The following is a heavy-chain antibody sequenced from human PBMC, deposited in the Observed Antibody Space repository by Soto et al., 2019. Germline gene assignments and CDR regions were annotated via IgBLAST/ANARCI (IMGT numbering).Heavy chain of an antibody. J-gene: IGHJ4*02. CDR3: ARGPTVTTCDY. V-gene: IGHV3-33*01. CDR1: GFTFSSYG. CDR2: IWYDGSNK. D-gene: IGHD4-17*01. Sequence: GGSLRLSCAASGFTFSSYGMHWDRQAPGKGLEWVAVIWYDGSNKYYADSVKGRFTISRDNSKNTLYLQMNSLRAEDTAVYYCARGPTVTTCDYWGQGTLVTVSS.